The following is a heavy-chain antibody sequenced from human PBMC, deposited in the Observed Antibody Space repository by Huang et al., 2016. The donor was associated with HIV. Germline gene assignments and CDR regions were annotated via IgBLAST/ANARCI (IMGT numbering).Heavy chain of an antibody. CDR2: SSSSSRSYI. J-gene: IGHJ2*01. V-gene: IGHV3-21*01. CDR3: ARGRAASFYWYFDL. D-gene: IGHD3-16*02. Sequence: EVQLVESGGGLVKPGGSLRLSCAASGFTFRSYSMNWVRQAPGKGLEWVSSSSSSSRSYIYYADSVKGRFTIARDNAKNSLYLQMNSLRAEDTAVYYCARGRAASFYWYFDLWGRGTLVTVSS. CDR1: GFTFRSYS.